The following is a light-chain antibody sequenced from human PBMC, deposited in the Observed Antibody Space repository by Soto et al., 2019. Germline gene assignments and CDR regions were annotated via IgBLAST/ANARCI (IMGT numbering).Light chain of an antibody. CDR3: QQYGSSLRT. Sequence: EIVLTQSPGTLSLSPGERVTLSCRASHSVPTNYLAWYQQKPGQSPRLLIYGASTRATGIPDRFSGSGSGTDFTLTISRLEPEDFEVYYCQQYGSSLRTFGQGTKVDI. CDR1: HSVPTNY. CDR2: GAS. J-gene: IGKJ1*01. V-gene: IGKV3-20*01.